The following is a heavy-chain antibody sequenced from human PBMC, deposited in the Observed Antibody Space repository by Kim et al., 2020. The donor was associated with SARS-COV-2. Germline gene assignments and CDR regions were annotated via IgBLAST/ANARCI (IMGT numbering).Heavy chain of an antibody. CDR1: GFTFSSYA. V-gene: IGHV3-23*01. CDR2: ISGSGGST. Sequence: GGSLRLSCAASGFTFSSYAMSWVRQAPGKGLEWVSAISGSGGSTYYADSVKGRFTISRDNSKNTLYLQMNSLRAEDTAVYYCAKDSPVGYSSSWYPYYFDYWGQGTLVTVSS. J-gene: IGHJ4*02. D-gene: IGHD6-13*01. CDR3: AKDSPVGYSSSWYPYYFDY.